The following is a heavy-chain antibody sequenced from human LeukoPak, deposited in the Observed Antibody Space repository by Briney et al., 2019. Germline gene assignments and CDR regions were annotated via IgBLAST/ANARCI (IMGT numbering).Heavy chain of an antibody. CDR3: ARMVGWGARRYYYYYMDV. V-gene: IGHV4-59*01. D-gene: IGHD1-26*01. J-gene: IGHJ6*03. Sequence: SETLSLTCTVSGGSISSYYWSWIRQPPGKGLEWIGYIYYSGSTNYNPSLKSRVTISVDTSKNQFSLKLSSVTAADTAVYYCARMVGWGARRYYYYYMDVRGKGTTVTISS. CDR1: GGSISSYY. CDR2: IYYSGST.